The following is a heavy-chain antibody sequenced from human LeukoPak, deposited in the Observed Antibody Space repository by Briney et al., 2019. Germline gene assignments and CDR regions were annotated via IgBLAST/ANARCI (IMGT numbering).Heavy chain of an antibody. Sequence: GGSLRLSCAASGFTFSSYAMSWVRQAPGKGLEWVSAISGSGGSTHYADSVKGRFTISRDNSKNTLYLQMNSLRAEDTAVYYCAKAPSGSYYSGSDYWGQGTLVTVSS. CDR1: GFTFSSYA. CDR3: AKAPSGSYYSGSDY. CDR2: ISGSGGST. J-gene: IGHJ4*02. D-gene: IGHD1-26*01. V-gene: IGHV3-23*01.